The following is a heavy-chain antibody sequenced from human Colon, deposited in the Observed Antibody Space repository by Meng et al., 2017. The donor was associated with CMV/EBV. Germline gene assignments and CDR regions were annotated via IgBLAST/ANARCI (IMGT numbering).Heavy chain of an antibody. CDR2: IYSDGKT. V-gene: IGHV3-66*02. CDR1: GFMFRIKY. D-gene: IGHD2-8*02. J-gene: IGHJ4*02. Sequence: SAPAGFMFRIKYMSWVRQAPGKGLEWVSGIYSDGKTDYADSVKGRFTISRDNSKNTLFLQMNSLRGEDTAVYYCARKDSTGWDYFDHWGQGTLVTVSS. CDR3: ARKDSTGWDYFDH.